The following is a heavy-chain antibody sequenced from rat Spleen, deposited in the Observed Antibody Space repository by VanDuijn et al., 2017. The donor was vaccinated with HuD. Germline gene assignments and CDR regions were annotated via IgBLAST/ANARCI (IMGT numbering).Heavy chain of an antibody. V-gene: IGHV5-20*01. CDR1: GFTFRDYY. J-gene: IGHJ2*01. CDR2: ISYDGGST. Sequence: EVQLVESGGGLVQPGRSLKLSCAASGFTFRDYYMAWVRQAPTKGLEWVASISYDGGSTYYRDSVKGRFTISRDNAKSSLYLQMDSLRSEDTATYYCARRLYGYTDYFDYWGQGVMVTVSS. D-gene: IGHD1-9*01. CDR3: ARRLYGYTDYFDY.